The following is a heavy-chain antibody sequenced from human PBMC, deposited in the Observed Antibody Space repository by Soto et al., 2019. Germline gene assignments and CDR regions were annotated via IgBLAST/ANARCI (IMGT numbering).Heavy chain of an antibody. CDR2: ISGSGGSP. J-gene: IGHJ5*02. V-gene: IGHV3-23*01. CDR1: GFSFSSYA. D-gene: IGHD3-10*01. CDR3: AKDRRYYGSGGPNPNWFYP. Sequence: PGGSLRLSCAASGFSFSSYAMSWVRQASGKGLEWVSAISGSGGSPYYADSVTGRFTISRDNSKNTLYLQRNSLRAEDTAVYYCAKDRRYYGSGGPNPNWFYPWGQGTLGAVSS.